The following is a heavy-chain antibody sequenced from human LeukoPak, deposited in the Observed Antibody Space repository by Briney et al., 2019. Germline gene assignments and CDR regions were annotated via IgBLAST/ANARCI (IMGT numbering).Heavy chain of an antibody. CDR1: GGSISGGSYY. D-gene: IGHD7-27*01. CDR2: IYTGGSI. V-gene: IGHV4-61*02. J-gene: IGHJ4*02. Sequence: PSGTLSLTCTVSGGSISGGSYYWSWIRQPAGKGLEWIGRIYTGGSIHYNPSRRSRATLSVDTSKNQFSLKLSSVTAADTAVYYCARELLSGDPSIGNWGQGTLVTVSS. CDR3: ARELLSGDPSIGN.